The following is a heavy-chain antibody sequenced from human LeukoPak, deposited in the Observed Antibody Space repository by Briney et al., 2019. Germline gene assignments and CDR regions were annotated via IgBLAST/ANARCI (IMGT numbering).Heavy chain of an antibody. D-gene: IGHD2-21*02. CDR3: ARLGGDSTDDAFDI. Sequence: SETLSLTCAVYGGSFSGYYWSWIRQPPGKGLEWIGEINHSGSTSYNPSLKSRVTISVDTSKNQFSLKLSSVTAADTAVYYCARLGGDSTDDAFDIWGQGTMVTVSS. CDR2: INHSGST. J-gene: IGHJ3*02. CDR1: GGSFSGYY. V-gene: IGHV4-34*01.